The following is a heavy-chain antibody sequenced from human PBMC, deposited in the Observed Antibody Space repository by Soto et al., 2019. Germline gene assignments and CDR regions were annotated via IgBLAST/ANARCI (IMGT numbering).Heavy chain of an antibody. V-gene: IGHV3-20*04. D-gene: IGHD3-10*01. CDR1: GFTFDDYG. J-gene: IGHJ4*02. Sequence: EVQLVESGGGVVRPGGSLRLSCAASGFTFDDYGMSWVRQAPGKGLEWVSGINWNGGSTGYADSVKGRFTISRDNAKNTLYLQMNRLRAEDTAVYSCARDFGIRFGDTYDYWGQGTLVTVSS. CDR3: ARDFGIRFGDTYDY. CDR2: INWNGGST.